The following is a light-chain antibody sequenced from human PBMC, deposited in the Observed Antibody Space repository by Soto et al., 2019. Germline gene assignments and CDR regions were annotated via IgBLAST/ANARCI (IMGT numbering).Light chain of an antibody. Sequence: DIQMTQSPSTLSASVGDRVTSTCRSSQSISSWLAWYQQKPGKAPKLLIYDASSLDSGVPSRFSGSGSGTEFTLTCSSLQPDDFATYYCQQYNSYWTFGQGTKVEIK. CDR1: QSISSW. J-gene: IGKJ1*01. CDR2: DAS. CDR3: QQYNSYWT. V-gene: IGKV1-5*01.